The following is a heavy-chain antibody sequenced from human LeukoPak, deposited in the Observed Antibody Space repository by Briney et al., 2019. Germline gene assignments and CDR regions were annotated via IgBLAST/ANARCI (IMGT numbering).Heavy chain of an antibody. D-gene: IGHD1-14*01. Sequence: ASVKVSCKASGYTFTDYYMHWVRQAPGQGLEWMGWINPNSGATNYAQKSQGRVTVTRDTSIRTAYMELSSLRSDDTAVYYCARANHNDYWGQGTLVTVSS. CDR3: ARANHNDY. CDR1: GYTFTDYY. CDR2: INPNSGAT. J-gene: IGHJ4*02. V-gene: IGHV1-2*02.